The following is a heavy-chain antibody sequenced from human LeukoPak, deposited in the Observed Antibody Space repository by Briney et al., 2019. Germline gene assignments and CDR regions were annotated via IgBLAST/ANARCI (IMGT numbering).Heavy chain of an antibody. D-gene: IGHD3-10*01. CDR2: ISSSSSTI. Sequence: GGSLRLSCASSGFTFSTYNMNWVRQAPGKGLEWVSYISSSSSTIYYADCVKGRFTISRDNAKNSLYPQMNSLRAEDTATYYCARDIGDNWFDTWGQGTLVTVSS. CDR1: GFTFSTYN. CDR3: ARDIGDNWFDT. J-gene: IGHJ5*02. V-gene: IGHV3-48*01.